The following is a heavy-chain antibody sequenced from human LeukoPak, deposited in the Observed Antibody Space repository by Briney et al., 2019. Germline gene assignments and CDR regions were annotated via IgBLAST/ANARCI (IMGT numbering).Heavy chain of an antibody. CDR3: VKAVHYDSGTYYYVG. Sequence: PGGSLRLSCAASGFTFSSYGMHWVRQAPGKGLEWVAVIWYDGSNKYYADSVKGRFTISRDNSKNTLYLQMSSLRPEDTAVYYCVKAVHYDSGTYYYVGWGQGTMVTVSS. D-gene: IGHD3-22*01. CDR2: IWYDGSNK. J-gene: IGHJ3*01. CDR1: GFTFSSYG. V-gene: IGHV3-33*06.